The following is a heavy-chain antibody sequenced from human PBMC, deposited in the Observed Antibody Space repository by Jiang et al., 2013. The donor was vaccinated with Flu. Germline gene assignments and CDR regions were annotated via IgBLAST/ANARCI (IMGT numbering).Heavy chain of an antibody. Sequence: QSGSELQKPGGSVKVSCRASGYTFRSFAMSWVRQAPGQGLEWMGWINTDTGNPTYAQGFTGRFVFSLDTSVSTAYLQISSLKAEDTAVYYCARVVGYCSSTSCYLRYWGQGTLVTVSS. V-gene: IGHV7-4-1*02. CDR1: GYTFRSFA. J-gene: IGHJ4*02. CDR2: INTDTGNP. CDR3: ARVVGYCSSTSCYLRY. D-gene: IGHD2-2*03.